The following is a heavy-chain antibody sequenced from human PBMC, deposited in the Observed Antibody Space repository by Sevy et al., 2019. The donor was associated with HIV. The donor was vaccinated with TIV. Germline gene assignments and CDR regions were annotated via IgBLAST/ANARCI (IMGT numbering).Heavy chain of an antibody. CDR3: VGPKLTYTNGWHYFDY. CDR2: LRHGGYT. Sequence: SETLSLTCIVSGASISNTVYYWGWIRQSPGKGLEWIASLRHGGYTFYNPSLKSRVTISADTSKNQFSLKLTSVSAADTSIYYCVGPKLTYTNGWHYFDYWGQGSVVTVSS. CDR1: GASISNTVYY. V-gene: IGHV4-39*01. D-gene: IGHD2-8*01. J-gene: IGHJ4*02.